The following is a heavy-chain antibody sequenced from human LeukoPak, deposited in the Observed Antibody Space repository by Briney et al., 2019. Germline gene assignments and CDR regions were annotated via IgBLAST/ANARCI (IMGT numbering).Heavy chain of an antibody. CDR2: ISWNSGSI. CDR3: AKDIGYGSTLGYYYGMDV. Sequence: PGRSLRLSCAASGFTFDDYAMHWVRQAPGKGLEWVSGISWNSGSIGYADSVKGRFTTSRDNAKNSLYLQMNSLRAEDTALYYCAKDIGYGSTLGYYYGMDVWGQGTTVTVSS. J-gene: IGHJ6*02. D-gene: IGHD3-10*01. CDR1: GFTFDDYA. V-gene: IGHV3-9*01.